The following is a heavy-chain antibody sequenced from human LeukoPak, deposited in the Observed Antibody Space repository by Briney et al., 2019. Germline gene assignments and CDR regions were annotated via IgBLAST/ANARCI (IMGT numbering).Heavy chain of an antibody. Sequence: PGGSLRLSCVASGFTFSDSAIHWVRQASGKGLEWVGRIRGKGFSDPPAYAASVKDRFTISRDDSESTAYLQMNSLKAEDTAVYYCTVPQSGGNWFDPWGPGTQVTVSS. J-gene: IGHJ5*02. V-gene: IGHV3-73*01. D-gene: IGHD3-16*01. CDR3: TVPQSGGNWFDP. CDR1: GFTFSDSA. CDR2: IRGKGFSDPP.